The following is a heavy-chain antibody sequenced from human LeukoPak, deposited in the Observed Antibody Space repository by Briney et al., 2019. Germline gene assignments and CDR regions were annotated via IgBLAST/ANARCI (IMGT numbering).Heavy chain of an antibody. D-gene: IGHD3-16*01. Sequence: SETLSLTCTVSGGTISSYYWSWIRQPPGKGLEWIGRIYTSGSTNYNPSLKSRVTMSVDTSKNQFSLNLRSVTAADTAVYFCVRDGGNWDVDYWGQGTLVTVSS. V-gene: IGHV4-4*07. CDR1: GGTISSYY. CDR3: VRDGGNWDVDY. CDR2: IYTSGST. J-gene: IGHJ4*02.